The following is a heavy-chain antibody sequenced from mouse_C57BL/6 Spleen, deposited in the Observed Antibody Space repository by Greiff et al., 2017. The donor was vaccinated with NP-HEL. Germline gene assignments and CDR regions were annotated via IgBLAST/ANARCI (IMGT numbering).Heavy chain of an antibody. CDR1: GYTFTDHT. J-gene: IGHJ1*03. CDR3: ARCLLNLYWYFDV. V-gene: IGHV1-78*01. Sequence: VKLQESDAELVKPGASVKISCKVSGYTFTDHTIDWMKQRPEQGLEWIGYIYPRDGSTKYNEKFKGKATLTADKSSSTAYMQLNSLTSEDSAVYFCARCLLNLYWYFDVWGTGTTVTVSS. CDR2: IYPRDGST. D-gene: IGHD2-10*01.